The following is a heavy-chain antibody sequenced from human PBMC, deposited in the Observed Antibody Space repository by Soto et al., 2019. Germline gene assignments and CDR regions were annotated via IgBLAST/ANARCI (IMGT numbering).Heavy chain of an antibody. V-gene: IGHV3-74*01. CDR3: AIQDCTNDVCLEAAVTVGGALGS. CDR2: ISSDGTTT. CDR1: GFTFRKFW. Sequence: EVQLVQSGGGLAQPGKSLRLSCAASGFTFRKFWMHWVRQVPGKGPVWVSYISSDGTTTDYADSVKGRFTISRDNAKDTLYLQMHSLRAEDTAVYYCAIQDCTNDVCLEAAVTVGGALGSWGQGTLVTVSS. J-gene: IGHJ1*01. D-gene: IGHD2-8*01.